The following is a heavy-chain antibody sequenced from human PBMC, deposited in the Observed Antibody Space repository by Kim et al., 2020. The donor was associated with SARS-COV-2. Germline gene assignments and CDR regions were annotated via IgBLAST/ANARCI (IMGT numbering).Heavy chain of an antibody. J-gene: IGHJ4*02. CDR1: GGSITNYY. CDR3: ARRNTAKDY. Sequence: SETLSLTCIVSGGSITNYYWSWIRQPPGKGLEWIGYIYYSGSTNYHPSLKSRVTISVDTSKNQLSLKLNSVTAADTAVYYCARRNTAKDYWGQGTLVTVSS. D-gene: IGHD5-18*01. V-gene: IGHV4-59*01. CDR2: IYYSGST.